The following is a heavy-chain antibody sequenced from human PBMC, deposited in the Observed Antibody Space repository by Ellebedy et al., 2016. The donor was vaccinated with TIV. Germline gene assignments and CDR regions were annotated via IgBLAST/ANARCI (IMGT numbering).Heavy chain of an antibody. CDR2: ISSSSSYI. J-gene: IGHJ6*02. V-gene: IGHV3-21*01. CDR3: ARDTSRNYDILTGYYTPYYYGMDV. D-gene: IGHD3-9*01. CDR1: GFTFSNYS. Sequence: GESLKISXAASGFTFSNYSMTWFRQAPGMGLEWVSSISSSSSYIYYADSVKGRFIISRDNAKNSLYLQMNSLRAEDTAGYYCARDTSRNYDILTGYYTPYYYGMDVWGQGTTVTVSS.